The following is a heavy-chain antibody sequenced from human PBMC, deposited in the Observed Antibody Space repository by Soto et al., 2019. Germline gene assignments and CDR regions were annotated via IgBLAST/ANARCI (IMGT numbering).Heavy chain of an antibody. J-gene: IGHJ6*02. Sequence: AGGSLRLSCAASGFTFSSYWMSWVRQAPGKGLEWVANIKQDGSEKYYVDSVKGRFTISRDNAKNSLYLQMNSLRAEDTAVYYCVRDGYYYGSGSYYIGYYYYGMDVWGQGTTVTVSS. CDR1: GFTFSSYW. V-gene: IGHV3-7*01. CDR2: IKQDGSEK. CDR3: VRDGYYYGSGSYYIGYYYYGMDV. D-gene: IGHD3-10*01.